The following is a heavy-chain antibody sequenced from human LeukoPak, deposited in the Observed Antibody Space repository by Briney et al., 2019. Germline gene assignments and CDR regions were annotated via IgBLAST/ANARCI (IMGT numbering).Heavy chain of an antibody. Sequence: GSLRLSCAASGFTFSDYYMSWIRQAPGKGLEWVSYISSSGSTIYYADSVKGRFTISRDNAKNSLYLQMNSLRAEDTAVYYCARVPDTAMVTDYWGQGTLVTVSS. D-gene: IGHD5-18*01. CDR1: GFTFSDYY. CDR2: ISSSGSTI. J-gene: IGHJ4*02. V-gene: IGHV3-11*01. CDR3: ARVPDTAMVTDY.